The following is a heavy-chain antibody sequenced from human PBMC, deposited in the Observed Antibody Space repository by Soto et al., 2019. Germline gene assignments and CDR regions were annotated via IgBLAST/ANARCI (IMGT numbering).Heavy chain of an antibody. CDR1: GYPFTNNY. J-gene: IGHJ5*02. CDR2: IHPRGDFT. V-gene: IGHV1-46*01. D-gene: IGHD4-17*01. Sequence: QVQLVQSETEVKEVGASVRISCKTLGYPFTNNYMHCVRQAPGQVLEWMGVIHPRGDFTMYAQKFQSRVTMTRDTSTSTDYMELRSLTSEDTAVYYCARDHSSQETTWWLDPWGHGTLVTVSS. CDR3: ARDHSSQETTWWLDP.